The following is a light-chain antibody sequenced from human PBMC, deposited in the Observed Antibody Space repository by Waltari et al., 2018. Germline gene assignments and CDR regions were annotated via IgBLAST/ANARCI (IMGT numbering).Light chain of an antibody. Sequence: EILLTQFPGTLSLSPGERATLSCRASQTVLNSYLAWYQQKPGQAPRLLLYATSTRAPGIPYRFSGSESGADFILTISRLEPEDFAVYFCQHYASSLYTFGQGTKLEIK. CDR3: QHYASSLYT. V-gene: IGKV3-20*01. CDR2: ATS. CDR1: QTVLNSY. J-gene: IGKJ2*01.